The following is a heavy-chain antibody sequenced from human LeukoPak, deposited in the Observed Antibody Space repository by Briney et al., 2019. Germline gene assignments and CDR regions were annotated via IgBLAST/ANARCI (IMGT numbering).Heavy chain of an antibody. V-gene: IGHV4-38-2*01. J-gene: IGHJ6*03. Sequence: PSETVSLTCAVSGYSISSGYYWGWIRQPPGKGLEWIGSIYHSGSTYYNPSLKSRVTISVDTSKNQFSLKLGSVTAADTAVYYCARRPTLAYCTNGVCARGYYYYMDVWGKGTTVTVSS. D-gene: IGHD2-8*01. CDR2: IYHSGST. CDR1: GYSISSGYY. CDR3: ARRPTLAYCTNGVCARGYYYYMDV.